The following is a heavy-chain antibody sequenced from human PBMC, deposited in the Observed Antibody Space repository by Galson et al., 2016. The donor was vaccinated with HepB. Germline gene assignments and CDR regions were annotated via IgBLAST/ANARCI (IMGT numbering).Heavy chain of an antibody. CDR3: ARELDHSFYFDY. CDR1: GYTFNTYN. J-gene: IGHJ4*02. CDR2: NKPSGGNT. V-gene: IGHV1-46*02. Sequence: SGYTFNTYNMHWVRQAPGQGLEWMGINKPSGGNTIYAQKFQDRITMTRDTSTSTVYMEPISLRSEDTAVYYCARELDHSFYFDYWGQGTLLTVSS. D-gene: IGHD1-14*01.